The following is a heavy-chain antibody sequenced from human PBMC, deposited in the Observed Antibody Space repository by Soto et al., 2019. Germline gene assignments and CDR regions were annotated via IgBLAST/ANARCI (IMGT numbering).Heavy chain of an antibody. V-gene: IGHV3-23*01. CDR2: ISGPGGVI. Sequence: EVQLLESGGGLVQPGRSLTLSCAASGFTFRSFAISWVRQAPGKGLEWVSTISGPGGVIYYSDSVKGRFTISRDSSRKTVYLQKNGLRADDTAVYYCAKDRIEDDSSWDDSYDYWGQGTLVTVSS. CDR3: AKDRIEDDSSWDDSYDY. J-gene: IGHJ4*02. D-gene: IGHD6-13*01. CDR1: GFTFRSFA.